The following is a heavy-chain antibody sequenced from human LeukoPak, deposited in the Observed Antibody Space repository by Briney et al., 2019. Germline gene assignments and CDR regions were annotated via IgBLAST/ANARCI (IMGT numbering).Heavy chain of an antibody. J-gene: IGHJ4*02. D-gene: IGHD6-13*01. Sequence: PSQTLSLTCTVSGGSISSGSYYWSWIRQPAGKGLEWIGRIYTSGSTNYNPSLKSRVTISVDSSKSQFSLNLRSVTAADTAVYYCARSDGSSPDYWGQGTLVTVSS. V-gene: IGHV4-61*02. CDR1: GGSISSGSYY. CDR2: IYTSGST. CDR3: ARSDGSSPDY.